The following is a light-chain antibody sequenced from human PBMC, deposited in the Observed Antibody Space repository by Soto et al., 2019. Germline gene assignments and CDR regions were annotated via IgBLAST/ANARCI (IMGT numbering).Light chain of an antibody. Sequence: EIVLTQSPATLSLSPGDRAILSCRDSQSVSNYVDWYQRKRGQAPRLLIYDASNRATGIPVRISGSGSGTDFTLTISSLEPEDFAVYYCQQRRNWPITFGQGTRLEIK. V-gene: IGKV3-11*01. J-gene: IGKJ5*01. CDR2: DAS. CDR3: QQRRNWPIT. CDR1: QSVSNY.